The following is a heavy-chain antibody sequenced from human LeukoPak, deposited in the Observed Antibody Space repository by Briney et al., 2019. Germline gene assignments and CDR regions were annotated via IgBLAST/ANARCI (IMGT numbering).Heavy chain of an antibody. V-gene: IGHV1-2*02. Sequence: ASVTLSFTASGYTFTVYYMHWVRQAPGQGLEWMGWINPNSGGTNYAQKFQGRATMTRDTSISTAYMELSRLRSDDTAVYYCARLSTLAAAARDYWGQGNLVTVSS. D-gene: IGHD6-13*01. CDR1: GYTFTVYY. CDR3: ARLSTLAAAARDY. CDR2: INPNSGGT. J-gene: IGHJ4*02.